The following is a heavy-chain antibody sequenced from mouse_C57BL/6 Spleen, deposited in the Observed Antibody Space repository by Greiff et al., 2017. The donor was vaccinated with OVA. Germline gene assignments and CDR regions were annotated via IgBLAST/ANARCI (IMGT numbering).Heavy chain of an antibody. CDR2: IYPGDGDT. D-gene: IGHD2-4*01. CDR1: GYAFSSYW. V-gene: IGHV1-80*01. CDR3: ASRGDYDFDY. J-gene: IGHJ2*01. Sequence: VKLQQSGAELVKPGASVKISCKASGYAFSSYWMNWVKQRPGKGLEWMGQIYPGDGDTNYNGKFKGKATLTADKSSSTAYMQLSSLTSEDSAVYFCASRGDYDFDYWGQGTTLTVSS.